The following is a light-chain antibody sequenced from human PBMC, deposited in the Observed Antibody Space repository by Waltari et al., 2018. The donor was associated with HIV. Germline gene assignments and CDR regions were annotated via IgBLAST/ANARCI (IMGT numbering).Light chain of an antibody. V-gene: IGKV1-5*03. CDR2: KAS. J-gene: IGKJ1*01. Sequence: DIQMTQSPSTLSASVGDSVIITCRASQSISSWLAWYQQKPGKAPKLLIYKASTLKSGVASRFSGSGSGTEFTLTISSLQPDDFATYYCQQYNSYSRAFGQGTKVEIK. CDR1: QSISSW. CDR3: QQYNSYSRA.